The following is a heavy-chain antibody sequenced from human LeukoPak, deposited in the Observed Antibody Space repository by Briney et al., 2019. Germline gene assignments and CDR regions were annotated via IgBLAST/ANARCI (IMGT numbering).Heavy chain of an antibody. CDR2: IKQDGSEK. CDR3: ARDGPGKDHSSWYGDAFDI. Sequence: GGSLRLSCAASGFTFSSYWMSWVRQAPGKGLEWVANIKQDGSEKYYVDSVKGRFAISRDNAKNSLYLQMNSLRAEDTAVYYCARDGPGKDHSSWYGDAFDIWGQGTMVTVSS. J-gene: IGHJ3*02. CDR1: GFTFSSYW. D-gene: IGHD6-13*01. V-gene: IGHV3-7*01.